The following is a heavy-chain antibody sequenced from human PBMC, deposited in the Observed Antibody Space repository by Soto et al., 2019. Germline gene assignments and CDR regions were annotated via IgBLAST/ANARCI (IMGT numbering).Heavy chain of an antibody. D-gene: IGHD6-13*01. CDR1: GFTFGDYE. V-gene: IGHV3-11*01. CDR3: ARGIASAPPGGSYYSTRKSDGMDV. Sequence: QVQLVESGGGLVQPGGSLRLSCAASGFTFGDYEMSWIRQAAGKGPEWVSFLSRSGNTIYYADSVKGRFSISRDNAENSLYLQMEILRVEDTATSFCARGIASAPPGGSYYSTRKSDGMDVWGQGTKVSVSS. CDR2: LSRSGNTI. J-gene: IGHJ6*02.